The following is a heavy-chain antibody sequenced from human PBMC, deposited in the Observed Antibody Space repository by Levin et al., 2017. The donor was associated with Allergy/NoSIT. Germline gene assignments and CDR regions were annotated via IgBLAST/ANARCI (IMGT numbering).Heavy chain of an antibody. CDR3: AKQTEYNWFDP. D-gene: IGHD1-14*01. CDR2: IFPGNSDT. V-gene: IGHV5-51*01. J-gene: IGHJ5*02. Sequence: GESLKISCKAFGYNFISYWIVWVRQMPEKGLELMGLIFPGNSDTKYRPSFQGQVTISVDKSISTAYLQWSSLVASDTAVYYCAKQTEYNWFDPWGQGTLVTVSS. CDR1: GYNFISYW.